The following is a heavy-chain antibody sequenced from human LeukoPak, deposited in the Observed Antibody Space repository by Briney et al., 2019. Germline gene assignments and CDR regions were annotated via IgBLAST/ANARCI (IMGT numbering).Heavy chain of an antibody. V-gene: IGHV3-48*04. CDR2: ISSSSTI. Sequence: GGSLRLSCAASGFTFSSYSVNWVRQAPGKGLEWVSYISSSSTIYYADSVKGRFTISRDNAKNSLYLQMNSLRAEDTAVYYCARDSYCSGGSCYSFDYWGQGTLVTVSS. CDR1: GFTFSSYS. D-gene: IGHD2-15*01. J-gene: IGHJ4*02. CDR3: ARDSYCSGGSCYSFDY.